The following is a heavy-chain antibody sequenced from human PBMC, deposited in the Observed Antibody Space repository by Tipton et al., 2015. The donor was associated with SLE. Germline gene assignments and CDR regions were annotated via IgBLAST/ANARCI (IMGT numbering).Heavy chain of an antibody. V-gene: IGHV4-30-2*01. J-gene: IGHJ4*02. CDR2: IHHSGTT. Sequence: TLSLTCTVSGGSISSGGYSWSWIRQPPGKGLEWIAHIHHSGTTYFNPSLKGRFTISVDTSKNQFSLKLRPVTAADTAVYYCARGLFGWELPYWGQGTLVTVSS. CDR1: GGSISSGGYS. CDR3: ARGLFGWELPY. D-gene: IGHD1-26*01.